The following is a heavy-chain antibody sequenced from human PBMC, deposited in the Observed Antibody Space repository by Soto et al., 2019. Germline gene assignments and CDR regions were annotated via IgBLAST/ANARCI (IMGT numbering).Heavy chain of an antibody. CDR3: ARVRYGDYVYFDY. CDR1: GLSFSGYY. D-gene: IGHD4-17*01. V-gene: IGHV4-34*01. Sequence: SETLSLTCAFYGLSFSGYYWSWIRQPPGKGLEWIGEINHSGSTNYNPSLKSRVTISVDTSKNQFSLKLSSVTAADTAVYYCARVRYGDYVYFDYWGQGTLVTVSS. J-gene: IGHJ4*02. CDR2: INHSGST.